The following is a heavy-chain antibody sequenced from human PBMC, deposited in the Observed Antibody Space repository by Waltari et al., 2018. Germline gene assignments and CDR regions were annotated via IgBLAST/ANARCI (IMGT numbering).Heavy chain of an antibody. D-gene: IGHD3-16*02. CDR1: GGSISSSSYY. CDR3: ARGAMITFGGVIVPPDY. V-gene: IGHV4-39*01. CDR2: IYYSGST. Sequence: QLQLQESGPGLVKPSETLSLTCTVSGGSISSSSYYWDWIRQPPGKGLEWIGSIYYSGSTYYNPSLKSRVTISVDTSKNQCSLKLSSVTAADTAVYYCARGAMITFGGVIVPPDYWGQGTLVTVSS. J-gene: IGHJ4*02.